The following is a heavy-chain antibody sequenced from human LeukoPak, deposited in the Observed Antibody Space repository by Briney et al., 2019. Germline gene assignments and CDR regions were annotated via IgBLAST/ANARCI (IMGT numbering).Heavy chain of an antibody. J-gene: IGHJ4*02. CDR2: ISAYNGNT. Sequence: APVKVSCKASGYTFTSYGISWVRQAPGQGLEWMGWISAYNGNTNYAQKLQGRVTMTTDTSTSTAYMELRSLRSDDTAVYYCARVQRNYYGSGSYLGAFDYWGQGTLVTVSS. V-gene: IGHV1-18*01. D-gene: IGHD3-10*01. CDR3: ARVQRNYYGSGSYLGAFDY. CDR1: GYTFTSYG.